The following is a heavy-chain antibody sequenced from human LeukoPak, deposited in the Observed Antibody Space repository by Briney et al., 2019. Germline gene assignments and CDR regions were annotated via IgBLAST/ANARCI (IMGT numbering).Heavy chain of an antibody. D-gene: IGHD2-15*01. V-gene: IGHV1-69*04. CDR2: IIPILGIA. CDR1: GGTFSSYA. J-gene: IGHJ5*02. CDR3: AREEDLARRFDP. Sequence: SVKVSCKASGGTFSSYAISWVRQAPGQGLEWMGRIIPILGIANYAQKFQGRVTITADESTSTAYMELSSLRSEDTAVYYCAREEDLARRFDPWGQGTLVTVSS.